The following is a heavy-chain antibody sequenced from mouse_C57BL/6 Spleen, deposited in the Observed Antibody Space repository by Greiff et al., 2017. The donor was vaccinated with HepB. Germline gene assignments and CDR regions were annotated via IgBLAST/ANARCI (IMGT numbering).Heavy chain of an antibody. D-gene: IGHD1-1*01. CDR3: ARGGFITTVGGWYFDV. Sequence: VQLQQSGPELVKPGASVKISCKASGYSFTDYNMNWVKQSNGKSLEWIGVINPNYGTTSYNQKFKGKATLTVDQSSSTAYMQLNSLTSEDSAVYYGARGGFITTVGGWYFDVWGTGTTVTVSS. CDR1: GYSFTDYN. CDR2: INPNYGTT. V-gene: IGHV1-39*01. J-gene: IGHJ1*03.